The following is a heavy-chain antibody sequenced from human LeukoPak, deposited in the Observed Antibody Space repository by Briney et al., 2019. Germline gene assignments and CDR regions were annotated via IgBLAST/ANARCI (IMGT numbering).Heavy chain of an antibody. Sequence: GGSLRLSCVAFGFTFSRYDVHWVRRAPGKGLEWVAVTSDDGKKKIYADSVKGRFTISRDNSKNTLYLQMSSLRAEDTALYYCARAAAETGAFRDNWFDPWGQGTLVTVSS. CDR3: ARAAAETGAFRDNWFDP. CDR1: GFTFSRYD. D-gene: IGHD6-13*01. CDR2: TSDDGKKK. J-gene: IGHJ5*02. V-gene: IGHV3-30*04.